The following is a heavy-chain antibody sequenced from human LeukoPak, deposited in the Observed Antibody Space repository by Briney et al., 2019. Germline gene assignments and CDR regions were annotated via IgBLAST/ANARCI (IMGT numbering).Heavy chain of an antibody. V-gene: IGHV1-2*02. CDR3: ARDLKYSSLENWFDP. Sequence: GASVKVSCKASGYTLTGSYMHWVRQAPGQGLEWMGWINPNSGNTNYAPKFQGRVTMTRDTSISTAYMELNRLTSDDTAVYYCARDLKYSSLENWFDPWGQGTLVTVSS. CDR2: INPNSGNT. D-gene: IGHD6-6*01. CDR1: GYTLTGSY. J-gene: IGHJ5*02.